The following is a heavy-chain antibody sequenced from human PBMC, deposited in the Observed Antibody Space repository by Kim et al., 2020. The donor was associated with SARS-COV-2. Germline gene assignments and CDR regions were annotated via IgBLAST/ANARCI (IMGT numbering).Heavy chain of an antibody. V-gene: IGHV3-23*01. Sequence: GGSLRLSCVAFGLTFTSRAMSWVRQAPGKRPEWVASINNGGKPYYADSVKGRFTISRDITKDTLYLQMNSLGAEDTALYYCAKDHPSSGWPAFDSWGQGT. CDR2: INNGGKP. CDR1: GLTFTSRA. D-gene: IGHD6-19*01. J-gene: IGHJ4*02. CDR3: AKDHPSSGWPAFDS.